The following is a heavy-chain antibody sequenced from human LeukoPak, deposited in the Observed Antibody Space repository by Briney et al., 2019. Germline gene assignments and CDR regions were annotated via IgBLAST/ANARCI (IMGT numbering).Heavy chain of an antibody. CDR1: GYTFTGYF. J-gene: IGHJ5*02. V-gene: IGHV1-2*02. D-gene: IGHD3-10*01. CDR2: INPNSGDT. CDR3: ARDPTSGSPYKWLDP. Sequence: ASVKVSCKASGYTFTGYFIHWVRQAPGQGLEWMGWINPNSGDTIFAQKFQGRVTMTTDTSITTAYMELSRLRSDDTAFYYCARDPTSGSPYKWLDPWGQGTLVTVSS.